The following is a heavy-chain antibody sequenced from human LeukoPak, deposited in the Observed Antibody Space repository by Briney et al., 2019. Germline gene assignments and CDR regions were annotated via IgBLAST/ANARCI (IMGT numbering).Heavy chain of an antibody. J-gene: IGHJ5*02. CDR2: IKQDGSEK. CDR1: GVTFSSYL. Sequence: GGSLRLSCAASGVTFSSYLMSWVRQAPGKGLEWVASIKQDGSEKYYVDSVKGRFTISRDNAKNSLYLQMNSLSAEDTALYYCARAPGEGWFDPWGQGTMVTVSS. V-gene: IGHV3-7*01. CDR3: ARAPGEGWFDP. D-gene: IGHD4-17*01.